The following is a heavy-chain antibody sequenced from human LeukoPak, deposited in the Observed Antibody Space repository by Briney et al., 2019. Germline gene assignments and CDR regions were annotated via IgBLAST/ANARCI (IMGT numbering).Heavy chain of an antibody. D-gene: IGHD6-13*01. CDR2: ISAYNVNT. CDR3: ARDRYTYSSSWPGY. J-gene: IGHJ4*02. CDR1: VYTLTSYG. Sequence: GAAVKVSCKSSVYTLTSYGICWVRQAPGQGLEWVGWISAYNVNTNYAQKLQGRVTMTTDTSTSTAYMELRSLRSDDTAVYYCARDRYTYSSSWPGYWGEGTLVSVSS. V-gene: IGHV1-18*01.